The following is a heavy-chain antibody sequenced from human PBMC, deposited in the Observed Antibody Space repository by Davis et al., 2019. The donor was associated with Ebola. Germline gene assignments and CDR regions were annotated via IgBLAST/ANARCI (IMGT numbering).Heavy chain of an antibody. CDR2: IIPIFDTA. V-gene: IGHV1-69*13. J-gene: IGHJ4*02. Sequence: SVKVSCKASGGTFSSYAISWVRQAPGQGLEWVGGIIPIFDTATYAHNFQDRVTITADESRITAYLELSSLKSEDTAVYYCAKDRYYDNSPLYFESETWGQGTLVTVSS. CDR3: AKDRYYDNSPLYFESET. D-gene: IGHD3-22*01. CDR1: GGTFSSYA.